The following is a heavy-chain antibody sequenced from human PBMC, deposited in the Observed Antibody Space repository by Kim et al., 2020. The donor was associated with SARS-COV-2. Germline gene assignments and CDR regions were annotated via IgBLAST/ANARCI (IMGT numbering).Heavy chain of an antibody. J-gene: IGHJ4*02. D-gene: IGHD6-19*01. CDR3: AKEVIAVAGPGFDY. V-gene: IGHV3-30-3*02. Sequence: ADSVKGRFTISRDNSKNTLYLQLNSLRAEDTAVYYCAKEVIAVAGPGFDYWGQGTLVTVSS.